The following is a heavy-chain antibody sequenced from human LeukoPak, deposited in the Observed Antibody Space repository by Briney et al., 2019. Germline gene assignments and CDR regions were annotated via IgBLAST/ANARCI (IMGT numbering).Heavy chain of an antibody. V-gene: IGHV3-23*01. J-gene: IGHJ4*02. CDR3: AKGNTITPDY. D-gene: IGHD1-14*01. CDR1: GFTFSNYP. CDR2: ITSDGSRT. Sequence: PGGSLRLSXAASGFTFSNYPMNWVRQAPGKGLEWVSAITSDGSRTYNADSVKGRFTISRDNSKNTLYLQMNGLRADDTAVYYCAKGNTITPDYWGQGTLVTVSS.